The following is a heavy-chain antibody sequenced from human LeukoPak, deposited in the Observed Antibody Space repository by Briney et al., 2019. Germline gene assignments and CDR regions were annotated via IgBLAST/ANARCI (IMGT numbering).Heavy chain of an antibody. V-gene: IGHV4-39*07. CDR3: ARVRFPDAFDI. CDR1: GASITTTLYY. D-gene: IGHD3-10*01. Sequence: PSETLSLTCTVSGASITTTLYYWVWARQSPGKGLEWIGSFYYGGITYYHPSLKSRVTISVDTSKNQFSLKLSSVTAADTAVYYCARVRFPDAFDIWGQGTMVTVSS. CDR2: FYYGGIT. J-gene: IGHJ3*02.